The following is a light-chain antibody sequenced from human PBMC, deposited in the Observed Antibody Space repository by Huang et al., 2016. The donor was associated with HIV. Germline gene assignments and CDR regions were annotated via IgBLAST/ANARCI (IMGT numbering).Light chain of an antibody. J-gene: IGKJ1*01. CDR3: QQLNSYPPT. V-gene: IGKV1-9*01. CDR1: QGISSC. CDR2: AAS. Sequence: IQLTQSPSSLSASVGDRVTITCRASQGISSCLAWYQQKPGQAPKLLIYAASTLQSGVPSRFSGSGSGTDFTLTISSLQPEDFATYHCQQLNSYPPTFGQGTKVEIK.